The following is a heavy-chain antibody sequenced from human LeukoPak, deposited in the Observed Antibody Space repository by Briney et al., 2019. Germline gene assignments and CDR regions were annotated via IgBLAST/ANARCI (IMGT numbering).Heavy chain of an antibody. Sequence: PSETLSLTCTVSGDSISSYYWSWIRQPPGKGLEWIGYIYYTGSTEYNPSLKSRVTISLDTSKKQFSLKLTSVTAADTAVYSCARTRRGYTYGFRSRELLKAFDIWGQGTVVTVSS. CDR2: IYYTGST. CDR3: ARTRRGYTYGFRSRELLKAFDI. J-gene: IGHJ3*02. D-gene: IGHD5-18*01. CDR1: GDSISSYY. V-gene: IGHV4-59*01.